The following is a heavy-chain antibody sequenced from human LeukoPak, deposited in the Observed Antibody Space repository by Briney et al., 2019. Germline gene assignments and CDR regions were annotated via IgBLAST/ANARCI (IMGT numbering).Heavy chain of an antibody. V-gene: IGHV4-39*07. J-gene: IGHJ6*03. CDR1: GGSISSSSYY. Sequence: SETLSLACTVSGGSISSSSYYWGWIRQPPGKGLEWIGSIYYSGSTYYNPSLKSRVTISVDTSKNQFSLKLSSVTAADTAVYYCARVFSRSPHFYYYYMDVWGKGTTVTVSS. D-gene: IGHD1-26*01. CDR3: ARVFSRSPHFYYYYMDV. CDR2: IYYSGST.